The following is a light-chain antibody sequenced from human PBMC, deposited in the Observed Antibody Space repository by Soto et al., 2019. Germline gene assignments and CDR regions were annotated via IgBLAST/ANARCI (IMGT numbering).Light chain of an antibody. Sequence: EIVLTQSPGTLSLSPGERATVSCRASQSASNSYFAWYQQKPGQAPRLLISGASNRATGIPDRFSGSGSGTDFTLTISRLEPEDFAVYYCQHYARSVGTFCQGTRVEIK. CDR1: QSASNSY. CDR2: GAS. CDR3: QHYARSVGT. V-gene: IGKV3-20*01. J-gene: IGKJ1*01.